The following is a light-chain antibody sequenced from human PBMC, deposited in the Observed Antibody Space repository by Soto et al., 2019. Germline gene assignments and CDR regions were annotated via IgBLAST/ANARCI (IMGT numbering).Light chain of an antibody. CDR2: EVS. Sequence: QSALTQPPSASGSPGQSVTISCTGTSSDVGFYNYVSWFQQHPGKAPKLIIYEVSNRPSGIPDRFSGSKSGNTASLTISGLQAEDEAEYYCSLYTTDSTYVFGTGTKLTVL. J-gene: IGLJ1*01. CDR1: SSDVGFYNY. V-gene: IGLV2-18*01. CDR3: SLYTTDSTYV.